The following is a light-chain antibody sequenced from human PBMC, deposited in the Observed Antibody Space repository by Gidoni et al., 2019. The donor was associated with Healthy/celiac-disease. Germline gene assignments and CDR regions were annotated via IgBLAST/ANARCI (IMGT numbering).Light chain of an antibody. Sequence: DIVMTQSPDSLAVSLGERATINCKASQSVLYSSNNKNYLAWYQQQPGQPPKLLIYWATTRESGVPDRFSGSGSGTDFTRTISSLQAEDVAVYYCQQYYSTPPTFDQXTKVEIK. CDR2: WAT. CDR3: QQYYSTPPT. CDR1: QSVLYSSNNKNY. V-gene: IGKV4-1*01. J-gene: IGKJ1*01.